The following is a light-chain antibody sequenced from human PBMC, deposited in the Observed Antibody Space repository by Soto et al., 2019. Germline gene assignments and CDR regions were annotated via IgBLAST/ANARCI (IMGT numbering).Light chain of an antibody. Sequence: EMVLTQSPATLSLSPGERATLSCRASQSVSSYLAWYPQKPGQAPRLLIYEASNRATGIPARFSGSGSGTDFTLTTRSLEPEDFAVYYCQQRSNWPLTFGGGTKVEIK. V-gene: IGKV3-11*01. CDR1: QSVSSY. CDR3: QQRSNWPLT. J-gene: IGKJ4*01. CDR2: EAS.